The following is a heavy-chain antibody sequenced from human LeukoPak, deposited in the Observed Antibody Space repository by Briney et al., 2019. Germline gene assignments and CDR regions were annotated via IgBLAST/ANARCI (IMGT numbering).Heavy chain of an antibody. CDR3: ARDVGIAVAGYYFDY. CDR2: IIPIFGTA. J-gene: IGHJ4*02. CDR1: GGTFSSYA. V-gene: IGHV1-69*05. Sequence: SVMVSCKASGGTFSSYAISWVRQAPGQGLEWMGRIIPIFGTANYAQKFQGRVTITTDESTSTAYMELSSLRSEDTAVYYCARDVGIAVAGYYFDYWGQGTLVTVSS. D-gene: IGHD6-19*01.